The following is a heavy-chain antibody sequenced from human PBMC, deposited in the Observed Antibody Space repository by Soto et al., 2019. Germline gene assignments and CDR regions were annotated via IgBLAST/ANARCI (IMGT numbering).Heavy chain of an antibody. J-gene: IGHJ4*02. CDR2: ISSSGTTI. V-gene: IGHV3-11*01. Sequence: QVQLEESGGGLVKPGGSLRLSCAASGFTFSDYSMSWVRQAPGKGLEWVSYISSSGTTIYYADSVKGRFAFSRDNAKNSLYLQMNSLRAEDTAVYYCVGRVYYRSMVYWGQGTLVTVSS. D-gene: IGHD3-10*01. CDR3: VGRVYYRSMVY. CDR1: GFTFSDYS.